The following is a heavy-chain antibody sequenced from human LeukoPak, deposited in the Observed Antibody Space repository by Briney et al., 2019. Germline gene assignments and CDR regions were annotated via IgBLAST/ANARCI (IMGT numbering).Heavy chain of an antibody. V-gene: IGHV3-48*01. D-gene: IGHD6-19*01. CDR1: GFTFSSYS. CDR2: ISSSSSTI. J-gene: IGHJ4*02. Sequence: GGSLRLSCAASGFTFSSYSMNWVRQAPGKGLEWVSYISSSSSTIYYADSVKGRFTISRDNAKNSLYPQMNSLRAEDTAVYYCARASSGWYWYFDYWGREPWSPSPQ. CDR3: ARASSGWYWYFDY.